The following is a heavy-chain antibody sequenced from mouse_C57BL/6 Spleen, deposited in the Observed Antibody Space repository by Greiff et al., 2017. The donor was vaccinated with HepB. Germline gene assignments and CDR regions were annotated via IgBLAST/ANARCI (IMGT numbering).Heavy chain of an antibody. J-gene: IGHJ3*01. CDR3: ARGRGRGGFAY. CDR1: GYTFTSYW. D-gene: IGHD3-3*01. Sequence: QVQLQQPGAELVRPGSSVKLSCKASGYTFTSYWMHWVKQRPIQGLEWIGNIDPSDSETHYNQKFKDKATLTVDKSSSTAYMQLSSLTSEDSAVYYWARGRGRGGFAYWGQGTLVTVSA. V-gene: IGHV1-52*01. CDR2: IDPSDSET.